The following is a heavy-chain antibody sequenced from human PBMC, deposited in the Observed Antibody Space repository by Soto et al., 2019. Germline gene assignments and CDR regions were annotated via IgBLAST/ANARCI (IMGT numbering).Heavy chain of an antibody. CDR2: IIPIFGTA. CDR3: ARGWGYDSTDYYYAY. D-gene: IGHD3-22*01. V-gene: IGHV1-69*01. CDR1: GGSFNRHT. Sequence: QVQLVQSGAEVRKPGSSVRVSCKASGGSFNRHTISWVRQAPGQGLEWMGGIIPIFGTANHAQKFQGRVTIIADESTSTVYMELSSLRSYDTAIYYCARGWGYDSTDYYYAYWGQGSLVIVSS. J-gene: IGHJ4*02.